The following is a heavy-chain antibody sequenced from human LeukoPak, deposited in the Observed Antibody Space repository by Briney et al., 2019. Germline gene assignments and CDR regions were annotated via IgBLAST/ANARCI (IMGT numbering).Heavy chain of an antibody. J-gene: IGHJ4*02. Sequence: SETLSLTCAVYGGSFSGYYWSWIRQPPGKGREWIGEINHSGSTNYNPSLKSRVTISVDTSKNQFSLKLSSVTAADTAVYYCARRRLQFPFDYWGQGTLVTVSS. V-gene: IGHV4-34*01. CDR2: INHSGST. D-gene: IGHD5-24*01. CDR1: GGSFSGYY. CDR3: ARRRLQFPFDY.